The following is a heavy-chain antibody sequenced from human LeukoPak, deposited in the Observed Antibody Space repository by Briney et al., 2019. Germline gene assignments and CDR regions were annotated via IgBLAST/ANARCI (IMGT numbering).Heavy chain of an antibody. CDR1: GFTFSHYA. CDR2: ISYDGNHK. D-gene: IGHD1-26*01. Sequence: GRSLRLSCAASGFTFSHYAMHWVRQAPGKGLEWVAVISYDGNHKYYADSVKGRFTISRDNSKNTLYVRMNSLRAEDTAVYYCARARNGTLKYWGQGTLVTVCS. J-gene: IGHJ4*02. V-gene: IGHV3-30*01. CDR3: ARARNGTLKY.